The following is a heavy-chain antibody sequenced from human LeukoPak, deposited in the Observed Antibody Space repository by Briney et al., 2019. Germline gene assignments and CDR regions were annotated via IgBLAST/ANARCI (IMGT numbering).Heavy chain of an antibody. D-gene: IGHD3-3*01. CDR3: ARHMRYYDFWSGYLYYFDY. V-gene: IGHV4-59*08. CDR1: GGSISTYY. Sequence: SETLSLTCTVSGGSISTYYWSWIRQPPGKGLEWIGYIYYSGSTNYNPSLKSRVTISVDTSENQFSLKLSSVTAADTAVYYCARHMRYYDFWSGYLYYFDYWGQGTLVTVSS. CDR2: IYYSGST. J-gene: IGHJ4*02.